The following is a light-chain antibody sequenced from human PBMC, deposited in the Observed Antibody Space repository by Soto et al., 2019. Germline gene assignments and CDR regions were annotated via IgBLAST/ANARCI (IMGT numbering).Light chain of an antibody. CDR1: TGTVASGHY. CDR3: LLSYGGAVV. V-gene: IGLV7-46*01. Sequence: AVVTQETSLTVSPGGTVTLTCGSSTGTVASGHYPYWFQQKPGQAPRTLIYDTNNKHSWTPARFSGSLLGGKAALTLSGAQPEDEAEYHCLLSYGGAVVFGGGTKLTVL. CDR2: DTN. J-gene: IGLJ2*01.